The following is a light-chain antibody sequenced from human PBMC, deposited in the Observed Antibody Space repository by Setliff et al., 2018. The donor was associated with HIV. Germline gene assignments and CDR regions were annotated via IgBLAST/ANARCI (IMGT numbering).Light chain of an antibody. J-gene: IGLJ1*01. Sequence: QSALAQPASVSGSPGQSITISCTGTSSDVGGYNYVSWYQQRPGKAPKLMIYDVNKRPPGVSNRFSGSKSANTASLTISGLQAEDEADYYCSSYTSSSTYVFGTGTKVTVL. CDR2: DVN. CDR3: SSYTSSSTYV. V-gene: IGLV2-14*01. CDR1: SSDVGGYNY.